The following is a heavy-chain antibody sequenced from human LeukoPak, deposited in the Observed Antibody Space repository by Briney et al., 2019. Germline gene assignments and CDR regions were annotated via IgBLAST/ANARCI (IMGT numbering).Heavy chain of an antibody. Sequence: PGGSLRLSCAASGFAFSRYSMNWVRQAPGMGLEWVANINQDGSEKYYVDSVKGRFTISRDNAKNSLYLQMNSLRSEDTALYYCGREGELGGEFDYWGQGTLVTVSS. D-gene: IGHD7-27*01. V-gene: IGHV3-7*01. CDR2: INQDGSEK. J-gene: IGHJ4*01. CDR1: GFAFSRYS. CDR3: GREGELGGEFDY.